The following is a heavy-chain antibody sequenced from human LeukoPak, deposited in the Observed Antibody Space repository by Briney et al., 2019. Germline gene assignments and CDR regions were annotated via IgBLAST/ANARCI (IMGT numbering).Heavy chain of an antibody. CDR3: ARSIDDYGDYVGWYFDL. V-gene: IGHV4-39*07. Sequence: TPSETLSLTCTVSGGSISSSTYYWGWIRQPPGKGLERIGNIYYRGSTYYNPSLKSRVTISVDTSKNQFSLKLSSVTAADTAVYYCARSIDDYGDYVGWYFDLWGRGTLVTVSS. CDR1: GGSISSSTYY. CDR2: IYYRGST. J-gene: IGHJ2*01. D-gene: IGHD4-17*01.